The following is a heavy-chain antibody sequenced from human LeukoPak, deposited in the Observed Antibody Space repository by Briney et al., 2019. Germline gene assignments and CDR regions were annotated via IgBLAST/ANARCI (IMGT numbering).Heavy chain of an antibody. J-gene: IGHJ4*02. CDR2: INHSGST. CDR3: ARPNRKYSSPTPFDY. V-gene: IGHV4-34*01. D-gene: IGHD6-6*01. CDR1: GFTFSNAW. Sequence: GSLRLSCAASGFTFSNAWMSWVRQPPGKGLEWIGEINHSGSTHYNPSLKCRVTISVDTSKNECALKLSPVPAADTAVYYCARPNRKYSSPTPFDYWGQGTLVTVSS.